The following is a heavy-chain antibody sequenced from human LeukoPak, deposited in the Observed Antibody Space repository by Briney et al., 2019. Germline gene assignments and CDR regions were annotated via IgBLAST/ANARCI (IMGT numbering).Heavy chain of an antibody. Sequence: PGGSLRLSCAASGFTFNYYWLTWVRQAPGKGLEWVANIHQDGSDKYYVDSVKGRFIISRDNAKNSLYLQMNSLRAEDTAVYYCARVRKLRTRGVMDPLDYWGQGTLVTVSS. CDR2: IHQDGSDK. J-gene: IGHJ4*02. D-gene: IGHD3-10*01. CDR3: ARVRKLRTRGVMDPLDY. CDR1: GFTFNYYW. V-gene: IGHV3-7*01.